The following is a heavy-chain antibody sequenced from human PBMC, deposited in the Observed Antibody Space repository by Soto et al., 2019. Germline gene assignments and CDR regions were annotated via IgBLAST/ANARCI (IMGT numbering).Heavy chain of an antibody. Sequence: SETLSLTCTVSGGSISSSSYYWGWIRQPPGKGLEWIGSIYYSGSTYYNPSLKSRVTISVDTSKNQFSLKLSSVTAADTAVYYCARRSPLEVTTVYYYYGMDVWGQGTTVTVSS. CDR2: IYYSGST. CDR1: GGSISSSSYY. CDR3: ARRSPLEVTTVYYYYGMDV. V-gene: IGHV4-39*01. D-gene: IGHD4-17*01. J-gene: IGHJ6*02.